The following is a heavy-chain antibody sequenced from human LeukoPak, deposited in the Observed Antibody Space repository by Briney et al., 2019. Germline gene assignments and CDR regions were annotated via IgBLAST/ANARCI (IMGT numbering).Heavy chain of an antibody. CDR2: IYYSGST. V-gene: IGHV4-59*01. CDR3: ARAGGAYYYDSSGRNFDY. CDR1: GGSISSYY. D-gene: IGHD3-22*01. J-gene: IGHJ4*02. Sequence: PSETLSLTCTVSGGSISSYYWSWIRQPPGKGLEWIGYIYYSGSTNYNPSLKSRVTISVDTSKNQFSLKLSSVTAADTAVYYCARAGGAYYYDSSGRNFDYWGQGTLVTVSS.